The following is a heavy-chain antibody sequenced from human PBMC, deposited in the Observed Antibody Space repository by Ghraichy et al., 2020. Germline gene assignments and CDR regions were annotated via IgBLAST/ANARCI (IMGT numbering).Heavy chain of an antibody. CDR2: ISGSDSST. J-gene: IGHJ6*02. V-gene: IGHV3-23*01. CDR1: GFTFSSYA. Sequence: PGGSLRLSCAASGFTFSSYAMSWVRQAPGKGLEWVSAISGSDSSTYYADSVKGRFTISRDNSKNTLYLQMNSLRAEDTAVYYCAKDRVPAAPISHYYGMDVWGQGTTVTVSS. D-gene: IGHD2-2*01. CDR3: AKDRVPAAPISHYYGMDV.